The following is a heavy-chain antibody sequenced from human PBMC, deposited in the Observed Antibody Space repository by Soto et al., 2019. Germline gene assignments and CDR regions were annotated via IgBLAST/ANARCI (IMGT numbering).Heavy chain of an antibody. Sequence: EVQLLASGGGLVQPGGSLRLSCAASGFTFSSYAMSWVRQAPGKGLEWVSAISGSGGSTYYADSVKGRFTISRDNSKNTLYLQMNSLRAEDTAVYYCAKDDTYYPIRNYGMDVWGQGTTVTVSS. V-gene: IGHV3-23*01. D-gene: IGHD3-10*01. CDR3: AKDDTYYPIRNYGMDV. J-gene: IGHJ6*02. CDR1: GFTFSSYA. CDR2: ISGSGGST.